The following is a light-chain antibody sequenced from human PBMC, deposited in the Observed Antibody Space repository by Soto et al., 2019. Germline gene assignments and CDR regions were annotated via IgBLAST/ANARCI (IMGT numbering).Light chain of an antibody. CDR3: QHYNSYSEA. CDR2: KAS. V-gene: IGKV1-5*03. J-gene: IGKJ1*01. CDR1: QGIGNA. Sequence: DIQMTQSPSSLSASVGDRVTISCRASQGIGNALGWYQQKPGKPPKLLIYKASTLKSGVPSRFSGSGSGTEFTLTISSLQPDDFATYYCQHYNSYSEAFGQGTKVDIK.